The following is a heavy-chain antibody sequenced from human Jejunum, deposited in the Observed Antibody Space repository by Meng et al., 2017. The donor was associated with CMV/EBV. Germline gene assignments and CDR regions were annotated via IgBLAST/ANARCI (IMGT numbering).Heavy chain of an antibody. Sequence: QVQLVQSGAEGKKPGASVTVSCKASGYTFTSYGISWVRQAPGQGIEWVGLSSTSNGNTHYAQKVQDRVTMTTDTSTSTAYMELRSLTSDDTAVYYCVRDFWSDFYAYWGQGTLVTVSS. J-gene: IGHJ4*02. V-gene: IGHV1-18*01. CDR2: SSTSNGNT. CDR1: GYTFTSYG. D-gene: IGHD3-3*01. CDR3: VRDFWSDFYAY.